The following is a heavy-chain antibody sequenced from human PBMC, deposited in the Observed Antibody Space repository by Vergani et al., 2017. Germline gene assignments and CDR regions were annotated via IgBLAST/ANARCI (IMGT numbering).Heavy chain of an antibody. CDR3: AKHFRGWGIDY. CDR2: IPFDGSNQ. J-gene: IGHJ4*02. V-gene: IGHV3-30*02. D-gene: IGHD3-16*01. Sequence: QVQLVESGGGVVQRGGSLRLSCATSGFTLSNYDMQWIRQGPGKGLEFVAFIPFDGSNQYYADSVKGRFTLSRDCSKHTLYLQMNSLRTDDTATYYCAKHFRGWGIDYWGQGTQVIVSS. CDR1: GFTLSNYD.